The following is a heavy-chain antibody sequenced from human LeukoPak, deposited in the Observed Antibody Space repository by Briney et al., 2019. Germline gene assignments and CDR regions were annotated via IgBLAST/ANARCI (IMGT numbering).Heavy chain of an antibody. CDR3: AREVYSSGSIDY. J-gene: IGHJ4*02. V-gene: IGHV3-21*01. CDR2: ISESSDYI. CDR1: GFTFSDYY. Sequence: GGSLRLSCAASGFTFSDYYMNWVRQAPGKGLEWVSSISESSDYIYYADAVKGRFTISRDSANNSVYLQMNSLSAEDTAVYYCAREVYSSGSIDYWGQGTLVTVSS. D-gene: IGHD6-25*01.